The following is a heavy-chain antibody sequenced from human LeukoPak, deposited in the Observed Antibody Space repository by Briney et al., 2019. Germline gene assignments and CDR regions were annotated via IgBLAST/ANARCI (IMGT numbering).Heavy chain of an antibody. J-gene: IGHJ4*02. CDR2: IYYSGST. V-gene: IGHV4-39*01. CDR1: GGSISSSSYY. Sequence: SETLSLTCTVSGGSISSSSYYWGWIRQPPGKGLEWIGSIYYSGSTYYNPSLKRRVAISVDTSKNKFSLKLSSVTAADTAVYYCATHYDSSGYYYEQIFDYWGQGTLVTVSS. CDR3: ATHYDSSGYYYEQIFDY. D-gene: IGHD3-22*01.